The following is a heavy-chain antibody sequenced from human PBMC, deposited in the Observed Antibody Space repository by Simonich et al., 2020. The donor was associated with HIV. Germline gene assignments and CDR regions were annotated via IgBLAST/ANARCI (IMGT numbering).Heavy chain of an antibody. V-gene: IGHV4-34*01. J-gene: IGHJ4*02. Sequence: QVQLQQWGAGLLKPSETLSLTCAVYGGSFSGYYWSWILHPPGKGLEWIGEINHSGSTKYNPSRKSRVTLSVDTSKNQFSLKLSSVTAADTAVYYCARRHPTTVTTPYFDYWGQGTLVTVSS. CDR3: ARRHPTTVTTPYFDY. D-gene: IGHD4-17*01. CDR2: INHSGST. CDR1: GGSFSGYY.